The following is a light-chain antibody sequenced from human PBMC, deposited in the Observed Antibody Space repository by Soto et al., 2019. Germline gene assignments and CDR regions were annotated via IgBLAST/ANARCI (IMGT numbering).Light chain of an antibody. CDR1: QSVDTF. CDR3: QQYSTYTPRT. Sequence: EIVLTQSPATLSLSPGERATLSCRARQSVDTFLAWYQQKPGQAPRLLIYGASTRATGIPARFSGSGSGTEFTLTISSLQPDDFATYYCQQYSTYTPRTFGQGTKVDIK. CDR2: GAS. V-gene: IGKV3-15*01. J-gene: IGKJ1*01.